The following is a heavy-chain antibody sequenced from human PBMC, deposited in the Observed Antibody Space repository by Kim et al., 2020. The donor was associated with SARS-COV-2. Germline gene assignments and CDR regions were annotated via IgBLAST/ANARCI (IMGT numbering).Heavy chain of an antibody. CDR1: GYSISNYG. D-gene: IGHD5-12*01. Sequence: ASVKVSCKASGYSISNYGINWVRQAPGQRLEWMGWINVDNGKTKYSRKFQGRVTIARDTSASTAYMEVSSLRSEDTAVYYCARDTGYDIHYYYYYGMDVWGQGTTVTVSS. V-gene: IGHV1-3*01. J-gene: IGHJ6*02. CDR3: ARDTGYDIHYYYYYGMDV. CDR2: INVDNGKT.